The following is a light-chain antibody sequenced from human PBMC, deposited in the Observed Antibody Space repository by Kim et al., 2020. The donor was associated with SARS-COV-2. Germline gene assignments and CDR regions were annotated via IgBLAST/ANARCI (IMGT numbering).Light chain of an antibody. CDR2: GTS. V-gene: IGKV3-15*01. Sequence: EIVMTQSPATLSVSPGERATLSCRASQSVSSNLAWYQQKPGQAPRLLIYGTSPNPGIPARFSGSGSGTEFTLTISSLQSEDFAVYYCQQYNNWPWTFGQGTKVDIK. CDR1: QSVSSN. J-gene: IGKJ1*01. CDR3: QQYNNWPWT.